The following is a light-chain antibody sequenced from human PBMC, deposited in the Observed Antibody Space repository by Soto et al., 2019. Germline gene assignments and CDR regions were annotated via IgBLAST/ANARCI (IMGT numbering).Light chain of an antibody. J-gene: IGKJ3*01. CDR2: GAS. CDR1: QSVSSN. V-gene: IGKV3D-15*01. CDR3: QQYNNWPGFT. Sequence: EIVMTQSSATLSVSPGERATLSCRASQSVSSNLAWYQQKPGQAPRLLIYGASTRATGIPARFSGSGSGTEFTLTISSPQSEDFAVYYCQQYNNWPGFTFGPRTKVDIK.